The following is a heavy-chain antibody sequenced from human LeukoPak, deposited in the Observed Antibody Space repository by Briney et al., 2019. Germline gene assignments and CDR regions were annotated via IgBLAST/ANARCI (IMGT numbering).Heavy chain of an antibody. CDR1: GFTFINAW. V-gene: IGHV3-15*01. J-gene: IGHJ4*02. D-gene: IGHD2-21*02. CDR2: IKAKAHGGTI. Sequence: KAGGSLRLSCAASGFTFINAWMAWVRQATGKGLEWVGRIKAKAHGGTIEYAAPVKGRFTISRDDSKNTLYLQMNSLKTEDTAVYYCAKDRVVVTALIFDYWGQGTLVTVSS. CDR3: AKDRVVVTALIFDY.